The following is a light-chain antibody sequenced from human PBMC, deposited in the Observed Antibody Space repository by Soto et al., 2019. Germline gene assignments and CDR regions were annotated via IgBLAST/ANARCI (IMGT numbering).Light chain of an antibody. CDR2: AAS. CDR3: QQSYGTPLT. V-gene: IGKV1-39*01. CDR1: QSISNY. Sequence: DMEMTQSPSSLSASVGDRVTITCRASQSISNYLNWYQHKPGKVPKLLINAASSLQSGVPTRFSGCGSGTDFTLTINSLQPEDFATYYCQQSYGTPLTFGGGTKIEIK. J-gene: IGKJ4*01.